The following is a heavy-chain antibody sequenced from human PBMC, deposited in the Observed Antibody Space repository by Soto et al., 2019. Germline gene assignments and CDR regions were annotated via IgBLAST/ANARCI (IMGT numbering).Heavy chain of an antibody. D-gene: IGHD3-9*01. Sequence: GGSLRLSCAASGFTFSSYAMSWVRQAPGKGLEWVSAISGSGGSTYYADSVKGRFTISRDNSKNTLYLQMNSLRAEDTAVYYCAKLTQLRYFDPHPIPIDYWGQGTLVTVSS. V-gene: IGHV3-23*01. J-gene: IGHJ4*02. CDR1: GFTFSSYA. CDR3: AKLTQLRYFDPHPIPIDY. CDR2: ISGSGGST.